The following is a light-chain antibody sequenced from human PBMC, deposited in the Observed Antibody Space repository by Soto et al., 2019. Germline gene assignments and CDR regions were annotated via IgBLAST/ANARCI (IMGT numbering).Light chain of an antibody. CDR2: QDS. Sequence: SYELTQPPSVSVSPGQTASITCSGDKLGDKYACWYQQKPGQSPVLVTYQDSKRPSGIPERFSGSNSGNTATLTISGTQAMDEADYYCQAWDSSYGVFGTGTKLTVL. CDR1: KLGDKY. J-gene: IGLJ1*01. CDR3: QAWDSSYGV. V-gene: IGLV3-1*01.